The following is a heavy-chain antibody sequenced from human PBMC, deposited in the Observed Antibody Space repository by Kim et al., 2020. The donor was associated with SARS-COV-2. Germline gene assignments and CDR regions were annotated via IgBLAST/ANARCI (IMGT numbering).Heavy chain of an antibody. CDR3: VTGSGYCSGSSCYHLAF. CDR2: ISSSGTFL. J-gene: IGHJ1*01. Sequence: GGSLRLSCSTSGLTFNKNTMNWVRQAPGKGLEWVSSISSSGTFLYYAASVKGRFTISRDNARNSLYLQMKGLRAEDTAVYYCVTGSGYCSGSSCYHLAFWGQGTLVTVSS. V-gene: IGHV3-21*01. CDR1: GLTFNKNT. D-gene: IGHD2-2*01.